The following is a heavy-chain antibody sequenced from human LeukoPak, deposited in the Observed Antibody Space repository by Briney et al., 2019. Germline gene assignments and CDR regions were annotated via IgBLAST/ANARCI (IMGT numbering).Heavy chain of an antibody. CDR1: GYTFTGYY. Sequence: GASVTVSCKASGYTFTGYYMHWVRQAPGQGREWMGWINPNSGGTNYAQKFQGRVTITRDTSISTAYMELSRLRSEDMAVYYCARGPRRNWFAPWGQGPLVTVSS. CDR3: ARGPRRNWFAP. CDR2: INPNSGGT. V-gene: IGHV1-2*02. J-gene: IGHJ5*02.